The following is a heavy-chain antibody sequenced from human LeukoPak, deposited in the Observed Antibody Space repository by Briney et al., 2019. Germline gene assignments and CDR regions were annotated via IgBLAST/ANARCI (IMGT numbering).Heavy chain of an antibody. CDR2: INHSGST. V-gene: IGHV4-34*01. J-gene: IGHJ6*02. Sequence: SETLSLTCAVYGGSFSGYYWSWIRQPPGKGLEWIGEINHSGSTNYNPSLKSRVTISVDTSKNQFSLKLSSVTAADTAVYYCARNSAGDYYYYGMDVWGQGTTVTVSS. CDR1: GGSFSGYY. D-gene: IGHD2/OR15-2a*01. CDR3: ARNSAGDYYYYGMDV.